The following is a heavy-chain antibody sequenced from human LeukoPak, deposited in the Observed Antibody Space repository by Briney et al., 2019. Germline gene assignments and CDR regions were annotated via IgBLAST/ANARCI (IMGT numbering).Heavy chain of an antibody. V-gene: IGHV1-69*13. CDR3: ARERRESITIFGVVNHPFDY. CDR1: GGTFSSYA. Sequence: SVKVSCKASGGTFSSYAISWVRQAPGQGLEWMGGIIPIFGTANYAQRFQGRVTITADESTSTAYMELSSLRSEDTAVYYCARERRESITIFGVVNHPFDYWGQGTLVTVSS. D-gene: IGHD3-3*01. J-gene: IGHJ4*02. CDR2: IIPIFGTA.